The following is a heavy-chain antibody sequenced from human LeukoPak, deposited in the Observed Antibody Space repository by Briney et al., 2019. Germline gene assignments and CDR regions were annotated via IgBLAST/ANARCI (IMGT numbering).Heavy chain of an antibody. V-gene: IGHV4-4*02. CDR3: ARQPSGSYADYFDY. J-gene: IGHJ4*02. CDR1: GGSISSSNW. D-gene: IGHD1-26*01. Sequence: SGTLSLTCAVSGGSISSSNWWSWVRQPPGKGLEWIGEIYHSGSTNYNPSLKSRVTISVDTSKNQFSLKLSSVTAADTAVYYCARQPSGSYADYFDYWGQGTLVTVSS. CDR2: IYHSGST.